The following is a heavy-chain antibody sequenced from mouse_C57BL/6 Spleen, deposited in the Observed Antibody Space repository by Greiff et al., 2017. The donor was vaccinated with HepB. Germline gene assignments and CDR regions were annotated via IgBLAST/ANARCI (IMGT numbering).Heavy chain of an antibody. V-gene: IGHV5-17*01. Sequence: DVMLVESGGGLVKPGGSLKLSCAASGFTFSDYGMHWVRQAPEKGLEWVAYISSGSSTIYYADTVKGRFTISRDNAKNTLFLQMTSLRSEETAMYYCARNDYDGFDYWGQGTTLTVSS. CDR3: ARNDYDGFDY. CDR1: GFTFSDYG. J-gene: IGHJ2*01. D-gene: IGHD2-4*01. CDR2: ISSGSSTI.